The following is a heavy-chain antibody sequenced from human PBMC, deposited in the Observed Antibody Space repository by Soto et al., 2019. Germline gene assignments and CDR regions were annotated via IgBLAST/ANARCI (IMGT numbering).Heavy chain of an antibody. CDR3: AKDRTFGDFGGAFDV. J-gene: IGHJ3*01. CDR1: GFTFSTYA. Sequence: EVQLLESGGGLVQPGGSLRLSCAASGFTFSTYAMFWVRQAPGRGLEWVAAISGGGSSAYYADSVKGGFTISRDSSQNTVFLQMNSLRAEDTAVYYCAKDRTFGDFGGAFDVWGQGTKVTVSS. V-gene: IGHV3-23*01. D-gene: IGHD4-17*01. CDR2: ISGGGSSA.